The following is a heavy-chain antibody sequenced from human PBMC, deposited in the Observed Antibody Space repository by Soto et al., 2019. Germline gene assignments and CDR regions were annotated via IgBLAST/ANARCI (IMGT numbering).Heavy chain of an antibody. CDR1: GYTFTSYY. D-gene: IGHD2-2*02. V-gene: IGHV1-46*01. CDR3: ARGAALGYCSSTGCYKGMEV. CDR2: INPSGGST. J-gene: IGHJ6*02. Sequence: ASVNVSCKASGYTFTSYYMHWVRQAPGQGLEWMGIINPSGGSTSYAQKFQGRVTMTRDTSTSTVYMELSSLRSEDTAVYYCARGAALGYCSSTGCYKGMEVWGHGTTVTVSS.